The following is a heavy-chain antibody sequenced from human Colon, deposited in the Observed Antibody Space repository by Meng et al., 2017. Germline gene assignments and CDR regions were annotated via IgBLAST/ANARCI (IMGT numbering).Heavy chain of an antibody. Sequence: EVQLVQSGAEVKKPGESLKIFCKGSGYTFTSHWIVWVRQMPGKGLEWLGTIYPADSDTRYSPSFQGQVTISADKSITTAYLEWSSLKASDTAFYYCARTLTIQHPDAFDIWGQGTMVTVSS. CDR1: GYTFTSHW. V-gene: IGHV5-51*01. J-gene: IGHJ3*02. D-gene: IGHD3-3*01. CDR2: IYPADSDT. CDR3: ARTLTIQHPDAFDI.